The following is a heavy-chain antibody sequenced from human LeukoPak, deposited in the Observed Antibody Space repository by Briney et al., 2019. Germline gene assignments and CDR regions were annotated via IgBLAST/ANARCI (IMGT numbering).Heavy chain of an antibody. D-gene: IGHD3-16*01. V-gene: IGHV3-53*01. CDR3: ARGGVEDYYYYMDV. Sequence: GGSLRLSCAASGFTVSSNYMNWVRQAPGKGLEWVSVIYSGGSTYYADSVKGRFTISRDNSKNTLYLQMNSLRAEDTAVYYCARGGVEDYYYYMDVWGKGTTVTVSS. CDR1: GFTVSSNY. J-gene: IGHJ6*03. CDR2: IYSGGST.